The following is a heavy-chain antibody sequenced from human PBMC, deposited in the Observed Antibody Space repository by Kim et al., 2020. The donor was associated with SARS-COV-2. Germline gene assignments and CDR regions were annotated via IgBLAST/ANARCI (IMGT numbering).Heavy chain of an antibody. J-gene: IGHJ4*02. D-gene: IGHD3-10*01. Sequence: GGSLRLSCAASGFTFKNYDMGWVRQAPGRGLEWVSAISLTGTATYYSDSVKGRFTISRDNSINMLFLQMDSLRAEDTALYYCAKGGPGGVRATDYWGQGTLVTVST. V-gene: IGHV3-23*01. CDR2: ISLTGTAT. CDR1: GFTFKNYD. CDR3: AKGGPGGVRATDY.